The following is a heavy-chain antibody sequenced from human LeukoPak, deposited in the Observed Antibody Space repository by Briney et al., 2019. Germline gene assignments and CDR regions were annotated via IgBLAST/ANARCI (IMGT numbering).Heavy chain of an antibody. CDR1: GFTFSNYW. Sequence: GGSLRLSCAASGFTFSNYWMSWVRQAPGKRLEWVANIKQDGCEKHYVDSVKGRFTISRDNAKNSLFLQMQSLRAEDTAVYYCARDSWDGDLDYWGQGTLVTVSS. CDR3: ARDSWDGDLDY. V-gene: IGHV3-7*01. CDR2: IKQDGCEK. J-gene: IGHJ4*02. D-gene: IGHD6-13*01.